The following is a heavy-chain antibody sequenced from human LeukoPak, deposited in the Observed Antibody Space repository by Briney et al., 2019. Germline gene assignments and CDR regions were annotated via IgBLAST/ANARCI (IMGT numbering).Heavy chain of an antibody. J-gene: IGHJ5*02. Sequence: PGGSLRLSCAASGFTFSDYYMSWIRQAPGKGLEWVSYISSSGSTKIYADSVKGRFTISRDNAKNSLYLQMNSLRAEGTAVYYCARCGRGGSGWYVEGWFDPWGQGTLVTVSS. CDR2: ISSSGSTK. D-gene: IGHD6-19*01. V-gene: IGHV3-11*04. CDR3: ARCGRGGSGWYVEGWFDP. CDR1: GFTFSDYY.